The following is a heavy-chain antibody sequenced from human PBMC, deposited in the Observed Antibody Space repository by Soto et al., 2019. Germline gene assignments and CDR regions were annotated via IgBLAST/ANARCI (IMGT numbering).Heavy chain of an antibody. V-gene: IGHV5-51*01. CDR1: GYSFNSYW. J-gene: IGHJ6*02. D-gene: IGHD2-2*02. Sequence: GESLKISCKGSGYSFNSYWIAWVRQMPGKGLEWMGIIYPADSDTRYSPSFQGQVTISADESISAAYLQWGSLKASDTAMYYCARQDIVVVPAAISHYYYGMDVSGQGTTVTVSS. CDR2: IYPADSDT. CDR3: ARQDIVVVPAAISHYYYGMDV.